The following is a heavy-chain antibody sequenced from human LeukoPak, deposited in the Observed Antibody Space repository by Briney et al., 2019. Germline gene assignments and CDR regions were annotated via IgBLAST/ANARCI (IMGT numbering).Heavy chain of an antibody. J-gene: IGHJ4*02. D-gene: IGHD3-10*01. CDR3: ARGFWFGGGFDY. CDR2: IIPILGIA. V-gene: IGHV1-69*04. Sequence: SVKVSCKASGGTFSSYAISWVRQAPGQGLEWMGRIIPILGIANYAQKLQGRVTMTTDTSTSTAYMELRSLRSDDTAVYYCARGFWFGGGFDYWGQGTLVTVSS. CDR1: GGTFSSYA.